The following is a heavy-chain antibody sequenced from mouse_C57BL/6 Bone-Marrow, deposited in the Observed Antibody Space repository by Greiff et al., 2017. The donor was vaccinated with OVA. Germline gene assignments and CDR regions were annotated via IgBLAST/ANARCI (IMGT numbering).Heavy chain of an antibody. V-gene: IGHV1-64*01. J-gene: IGHJ3*01. CDR3: ARRRGWGKGFAY. Sequence: VQLQQSGAELVKPGASVKLSCKASGYTFTSYWMHWVKQRPGQGLEWIGMIHPNSGSTNYNEKFKSKATLTVDKSSSTAYMQLSSLTSEDSAVYYCARRRGWGKGFAYWGQGTLVTVSA. CDR2: IHPNSGST. CDR1: GYTFTSYW. D-gene: IGHD1-1*02.